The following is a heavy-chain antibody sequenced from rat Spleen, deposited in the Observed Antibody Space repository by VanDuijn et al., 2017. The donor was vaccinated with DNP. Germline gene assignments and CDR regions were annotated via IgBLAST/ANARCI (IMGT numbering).Heavy chain of an antibody. Sequence: EVQLVESGGGLVQPGRXXKLSCAXXXFTXXXSYMXWVXXXPKKGLEWVASISLEGSNSHYGDSVKGRFTISRDNAKSTLYRQMNSLRSEDTATYYCARHRSYYGYNYFDYWGQGVMVTVSS. CDR3: ARHRSYYGYNYFDY. CDR1: XFTXXXSY. D-gene: IGHD1-9*01. V-gene: IGHV5-22*01. CDR2: ISLEGSNS. J-gene: IGHJ2*01.